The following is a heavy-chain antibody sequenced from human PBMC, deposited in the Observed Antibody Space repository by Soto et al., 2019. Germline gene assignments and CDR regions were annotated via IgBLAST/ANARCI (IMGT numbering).Heavy chain of an antibody. V-gene: IGHV2-5*02. J-gene: IGHJ4*02. CDR3: VHRGPVDETGMGFDF. D-gene: IGHD3-9*01. Sequence: QITLRESGPALVKPTQTLTLTCTFSGFSLNSRGVGVGWVRQPPGKALEWLAIVYWDDDKRYRPSLRSRLSIRKDPPKNPVVLTLTNTYPVDTATYYCVHRGPVDETGMGFDFCGQGSLVTVSS. CDR2: VYWDDDK. CDR1: GFSLNSRGVG.